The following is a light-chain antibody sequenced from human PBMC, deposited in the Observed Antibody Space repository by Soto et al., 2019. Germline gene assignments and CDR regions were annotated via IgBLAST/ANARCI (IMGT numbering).Light chain of an antibody. V-gene: IGKV1-5*03. CDR2: ETS. Sequence: IQMTQCPSTLSGSLGDRITITCRASQSISGWLAWYQQKPGKAPKLLIYETSNLQSGVPSRFSGSGSATDFTLTISGLQPDDFATYYCQQYSAYPLTFGGGTKVYIK. J-gene: IGKJ4*01. CDR3: QQYSAYPLT. CDR1: QSISGW.